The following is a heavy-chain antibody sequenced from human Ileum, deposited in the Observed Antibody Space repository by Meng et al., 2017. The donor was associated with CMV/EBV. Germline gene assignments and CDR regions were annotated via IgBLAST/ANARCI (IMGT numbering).Heavy chain of an antibody. V-gene: IGHV4-39*07. CDR3: AKEQGYCDSVTCYTDRRVLDS. J-gene: IGHJ4*02. CDR2: IYYSGST. CDR1: GGSISSSSYY. D-gene: IGHD5/OR15-5a*01. Sequence: GSLRLSCTVSGGSISSSSYYWGWIRQPPGKGLEWIGSIYYSGSTYYNPSLKSRVTISVDTSKNQFSLKLSSVTAADTAVYYCAKEQGYCDSVTCYTDRRVLDSWGQGTLVTVSS.